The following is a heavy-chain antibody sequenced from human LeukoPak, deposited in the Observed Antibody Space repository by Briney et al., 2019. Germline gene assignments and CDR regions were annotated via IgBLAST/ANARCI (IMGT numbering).Heavy chain of an antibody. CDR3: ARRYSSSWYVGFFDP. J-gene: IGHJ5*02. D-gene: IGHD6-13*01. CDR1: GASIRNYY. V-gene: IGHV4-59*08. CDR2: IYYSGST. Sequence: PSETLSLTCTVSGASIRNYYWSWIRQSPGKGLDWNGYIYYSGSTNYNPSLESRVAMSVDTSKNQFSLRLSSVTAADTAIYYCARRYSSSWYVGFFDPWGQGTQVTVSS.